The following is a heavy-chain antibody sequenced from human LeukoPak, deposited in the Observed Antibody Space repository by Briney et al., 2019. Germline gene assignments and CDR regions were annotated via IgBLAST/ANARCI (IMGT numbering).Heavy chain of an antibody. J-gene: IGHJ4*02. CDR3: ARYNTVNRGFSAVDY. CDR2: ISNSGST. D-gene: IGHD3-10*01. CDR1: GASINNYH. Sequence: SETLSLTCSVSGASINNYHWSWIRQSPGKGLEWIGFISNSGSTYYSASLNSRVTISVDTSNDHLSLNLRTSTAADTDLYYSARYNTVNRGFSAVDYWGQGTLVTVSS. V-gene: IGHV4-59*13.